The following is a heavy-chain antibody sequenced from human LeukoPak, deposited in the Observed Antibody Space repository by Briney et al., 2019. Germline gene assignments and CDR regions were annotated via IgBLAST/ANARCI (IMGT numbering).Heavy chain of an antibody. CDR2: INHSGST. CDR1: GGSISSYY. Sequence: SETLSLTCTASGGSISSYYWSWIRQPPGKGLEWIGEINHSGSTNYNPSLKSRVTISVDTSKNQFSLKLSSVTAADTAVYYCATAYYYDSARANAFDIWGQGTMVTVSS. J-gene: IGHJ3*02. CDR3: ATAYYYDSARANAFDI. D-gene: IGHD3-22*01. V-gene: IGHV4-34*01.